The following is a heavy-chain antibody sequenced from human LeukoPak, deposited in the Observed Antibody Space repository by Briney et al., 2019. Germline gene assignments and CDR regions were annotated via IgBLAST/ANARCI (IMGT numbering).Heavy chain of an antibody. J-gene: IGHJ4*02. Sequence: ASVKVSCKASGYTFTGYYIHWVRQAPGQGLEWMGWINPNTGVTNYAQKFQGRVTMTRDTSITTAYMDLSRLRSDDTAVYYCARAYWGRFGIPGTSKSLDCWGQGTLVTVSS. D-gene: IGHD3-10*01. CDR1: GYTFTGYY. CDR3: ARAYWGRFGIPGTSKSLDC. V-gene: IGHV1-2*02. CDR2: INPNTGVT.